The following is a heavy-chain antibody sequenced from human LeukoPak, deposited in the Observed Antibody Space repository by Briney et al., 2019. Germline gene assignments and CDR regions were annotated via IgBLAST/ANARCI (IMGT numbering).Heavy chain of an antibody. D-gene: IGHD1-26*01. CDR1: GGSINSDH. Sequence: PSETLSLTCTVSGGSINSDHWSWVRQPPGRGLEWIGYIYYSGSSTNYNPSLKSRVTISVDRSKNQFSLKLSSVTAADTAVYYCARQGHKLTLVDYYGMDVWGQGTTVTVSS. CDR3: ARQGHKLTLVDYYGMDV. V-gene: IGHV4-59*08. CDR2: IYYSGSST. J-gene: IGHJ6*02.